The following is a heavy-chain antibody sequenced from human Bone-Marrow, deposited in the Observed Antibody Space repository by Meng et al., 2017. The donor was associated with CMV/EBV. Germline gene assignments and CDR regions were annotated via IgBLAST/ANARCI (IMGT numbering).Heavy chain of an antibody. CDR1: GYSFTNYW. CDR2: IYPSDSDT. V-gene: IGHV5-51*01. Sequence: GESLKISCQASGYSFTNYWIGWVRQMPGKGLEWMGIIYPSDSDTRYSPSFQGQVTMSVDKSISTAYLQWSSLKASDTAMYYCARLEYSSSEGDYWGQGTLVTVSS. CDR3: ARLEYSSSEGDY. J-gene: IGHJ4*02. D-gene: IGHD6-6*01.